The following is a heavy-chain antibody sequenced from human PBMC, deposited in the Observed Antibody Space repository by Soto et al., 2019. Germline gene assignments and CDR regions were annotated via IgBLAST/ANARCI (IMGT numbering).Heavy chain of an antibody. D-gene: IGHD2-15*01. CDR1: GGPLNSSSYH. J-gene: IGHJ4*02. V-gene: IGHV4-39*01. Sequence: SETLCLTCPVSGGPLNSSSYHWGRIPQPPGKGPEWIGSIYYSGSTYYNPSLKSRVTISVDTSKNQFSLKLSSVTAADTAVYYCARQGSNCSGGSCYSGVFDYWGQGTLVTVSS. CDR2: IYYSGST. CDR3: ARQGSNCSGGSCYSGVFDY.